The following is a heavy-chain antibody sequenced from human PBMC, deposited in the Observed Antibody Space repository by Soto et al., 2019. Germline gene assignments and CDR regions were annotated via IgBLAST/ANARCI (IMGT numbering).Heavy chain of an antibody. V-gene: IGHV1-69*08. J-gene: IGHJ4*02. D-gene: IGHD5-12*01. CDR2: IIPILGTA. CDR1: GGTFSSYT. Sequence: SVKVSCKASGGTFSSYTISWVRQAPGQGLEWMGRIIPILGTANYAQKFQGRVTITADKSTSTAYMELSSLRSEDTAVYYCATETEYIVATMGGFDYWGQGTLVTVSS. CDR3: ATETEYIVATMGGFDY.